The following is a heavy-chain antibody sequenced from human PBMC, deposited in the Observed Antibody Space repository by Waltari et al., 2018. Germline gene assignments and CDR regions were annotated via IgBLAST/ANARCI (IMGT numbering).Heavy chain of an antibody. J-gene: IGHJ5*02. V-gene: IGHV4-31*03. D-gene: IGHD1-26*01. CDR1: VGSLSGGGYY. CDR3: ARELDGIDP. Sequence: QVQLQESGPGLGKPSQTLSLTCTVAVGSLSGGGYYWSWIRPPPGKGLEWIGYIYYSVSTYYTPSLKSRVTISVDTSKTQFSLKLSSVTAADTAVYYCARELDGIDPWGQGTLVTVSS. CDR2: IYYSVST.